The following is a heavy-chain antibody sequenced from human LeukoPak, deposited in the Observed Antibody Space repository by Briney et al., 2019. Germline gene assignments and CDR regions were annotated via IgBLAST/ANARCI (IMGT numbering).Heavy chain of an antibody. CDR2: IYYSGST. CDR1: GGSISSSSYY. CDR3: ARHARSSSHPSNWFDP. Sequence: SETLSLTCTVSGGSISSSSYYWGWIRQPPGKGLEWIGSIYYSGSTYYNPSLKSRVTISVDTSKNQFSLKLSSVTAADTTVYYCARHARSSSHPSNWFDPWGQRTLVTVSS. V-gene: IGHV4-39*01. D-gene: IGHD6-13*01. J-gene: IGHJ5*02.